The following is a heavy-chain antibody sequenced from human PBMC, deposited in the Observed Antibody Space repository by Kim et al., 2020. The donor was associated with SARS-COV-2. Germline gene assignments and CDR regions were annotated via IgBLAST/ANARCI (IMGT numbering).Heavy chain of an antibody. Sequence: SNHPSLKSRVTLSVETSKNQFSLRLGSVTAADTAVYYCARQSGGEGWFDPWGQGTLVTVSS. V-gene: IGHV4-39*01. J-gene: IGHJ5*02. CDR3: ARQSGGEGWFDP. D-gene: IGHD2-15*01.